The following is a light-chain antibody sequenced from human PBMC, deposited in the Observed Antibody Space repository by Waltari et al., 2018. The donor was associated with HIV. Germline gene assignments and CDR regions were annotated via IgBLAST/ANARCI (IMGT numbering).Light chain of an antibody. Sequence: QSALTQPPSVSGSPGQSVTISCPGTSSDVGSYNRVSWYQQPPGTAPKLMIYEVSNRPSGVPARFSGSKSGNTASLTISGLQDEDEAEYYCSSYTSSSTWVFGGGTKLTVL. CDR1: SSDVGSYNR. J-gene: IGLJ3*02. CDR2: EVS. CDR3: SSYTSSSTWV. V-gene: IGLV2-18*02.